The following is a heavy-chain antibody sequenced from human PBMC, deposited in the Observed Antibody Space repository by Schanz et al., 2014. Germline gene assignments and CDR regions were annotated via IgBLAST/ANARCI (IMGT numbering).Heavy chain of an antibody. CDR1: GYNITSND. V-gene: IGHV1-8*02. CDR2: MNPNSGNT. CDR3: ARLGTCMALAGSVIDSYYYYMDD. J-gene: IGHJ6*03. D-gene: IGHD6-19*01. Sequence: QVHLVQSGAEVKKPGASVKVSCKASGYNITSNDVTWVRQATGQGLEWMGWMNPNSGNTGYAQKFQGRVTMTRNTSISTAYMELSSLRSEDTAVYYYARLGTCMALAGSVIDSYYYYMDDWGEGTTVTVSS.